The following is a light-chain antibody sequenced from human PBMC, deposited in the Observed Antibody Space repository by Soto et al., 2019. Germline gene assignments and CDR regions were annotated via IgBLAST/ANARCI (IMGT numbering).Light chain of an antibody. J-gene: IGKJ1*01. CDR2: DAS. V-gene: IGKV3-11*01. CDR3: QQYNNWPPVT. Sequence: EIVSTQSPATLSLSPGERATRSCRASQSVSSYLAWYQQKPGQAPRLLIYDASNRATGIPARFSGSGSGTDFTLAISSLQSEDFAVYYCQQYNNWPPVTFGQGT. CDR1: QSVSSY.